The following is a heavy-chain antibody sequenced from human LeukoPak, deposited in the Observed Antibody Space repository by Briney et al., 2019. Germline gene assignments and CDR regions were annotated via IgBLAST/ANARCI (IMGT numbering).Heavy chain of an antibody. CDR3: ARDSGIAASKRFFDY. CDR1: GYTFTSYG. J-gene: IGHJ4*02. Sequence: GSVKVSCKASGYTFTSYGISWVRQAPGQGLEWMGWISAYNGNTNYAQKLQGRVTMTTDTSTSTAYMELRSLRSDDTAVYYCARDSGIAASKRFFDYWGQGTLVTVSS. D-gene: IGHD6-13*01. V-gene: IGHV1-18*01. CDR2: ISAYNGNT.